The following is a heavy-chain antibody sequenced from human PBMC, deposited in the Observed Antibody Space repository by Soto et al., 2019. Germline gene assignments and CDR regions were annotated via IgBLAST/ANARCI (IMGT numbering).Heavy chain of an antibody. J-gene: IGHJ5*02. D-gene: IGHD1-26*01. CDR1: GFTFSSYA. CDR2: ISVSGGNT. V-gene: IGHV3-23*01. CDR3: AKGNSGSYFPYNWFDP. Sequence: GGSLRLSCAASGFTFSSYAMSWVRQAPGKGLEWVSAISVSGGNTYYADSVKGRFTISRDQSKNTLYLQMNSLRAEDTAVYYCAKGNSGSYFPYNWFDPWGQGTLVTVSS.